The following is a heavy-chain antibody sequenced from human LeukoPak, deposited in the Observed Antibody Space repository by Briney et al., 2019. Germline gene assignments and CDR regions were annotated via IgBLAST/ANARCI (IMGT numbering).Heavy chain of an antibody. D-gene: IGHD3-10*01. V-gene: IGHV3-30*02. J-gene: IGHJ5*02. CDR3: ARWEVYGSGKYNWFDP. Sequence: GGSLRLSCAASGFTFDCCGMHWVRQAPGKGLEWVAFIRNVGNDKYYADSVKGRFFISRDNSKNTLSLQMNSLRVEDTAVYYCARWEVYGSGKYNWFDPWGQGTLVTVSS. CDR1: GFTFDCCG. CDR2: IRNVGNDK.